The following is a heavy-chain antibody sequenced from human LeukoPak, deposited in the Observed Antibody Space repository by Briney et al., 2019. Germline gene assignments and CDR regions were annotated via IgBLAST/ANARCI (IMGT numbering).Heavy chain of an antibody. CDR2: INPNSGGT. D-gene: IGHD5-24*01. Sequence: ASVKVSCKASGYTFTGYYMHWVRQAPGQGLEWMGWINPNSGGTNYAQKFQGRVTMTRDTPISTAYMELSRLRSDDTAVYYCARDAGYNALFDYWGQGTPVTVSS. V-gene: IGHV1-2*02. J-gene: IGHJ4*02. CDR1: GYTFTGYY. CDR3: ARDAGYNALFDY.